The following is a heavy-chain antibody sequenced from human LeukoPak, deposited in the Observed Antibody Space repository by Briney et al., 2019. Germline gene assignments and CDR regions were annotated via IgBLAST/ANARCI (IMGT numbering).Heavy chain of an antibody. CDR2: LYSGDST. D-gene: IGHD2-2*01. J-gene: IGHJ1*01. CDR1: GFTVSTNY. Sequence: GGSLRLSCAASGFTVSTNYMSWVRQAPGKGLEWVSLLYSGDSTYFAKSVEGIFTHSRDTPRSVLYLQINSLRAADTAINYSASDVGYCSSTSCYRYFQRWGQGALVTVSS. CDR3: ASDVGYCSSTSCYRYFQR. V-gene: IGHV3-66*01.